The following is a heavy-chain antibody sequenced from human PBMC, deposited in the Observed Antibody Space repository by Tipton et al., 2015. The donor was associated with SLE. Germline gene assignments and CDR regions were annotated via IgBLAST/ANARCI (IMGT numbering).Heavy chain of an antibody. CDR3: ARVGVVTPFDY. Sequence: FLRLSCAASGFTFSDYYMSWIRQAPGKGLEWVSYISSSSSYTNYADSVKGRFTISRDNAKNSLYLQMNSLRAEDTAVYYCARVGVVTPFDYWGQGTLVTVSS. CDR1: GFTFSDYY. D-gene: IGHD4-23*01. CDR2: ISSSSSYT. V-gene: IGHV3-11*03. J-gene: IGHJ4*02.